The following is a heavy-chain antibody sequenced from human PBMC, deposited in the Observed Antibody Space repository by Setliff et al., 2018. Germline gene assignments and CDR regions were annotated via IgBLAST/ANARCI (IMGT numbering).Heavy chain of an antibody. CDR1: DGSIRSGDY. J-gene: IGHJ4*02. D-gene: IGHD5-12*01. V-gene: IGHV4-31*03. CDR2: IRHTGTT. Sequence: PSETLSLTCTVSDGSIRSGDYWGWIRQHPGKGLEWIGYIRHTGTTFYNPSLRSRVTISVDTSKNQFSLKLTSLTAADTAVYYCARAKDGYDFDYFDYWGQGTPVTSPQ. CDR3: ARAKDGYDFDYFDY.